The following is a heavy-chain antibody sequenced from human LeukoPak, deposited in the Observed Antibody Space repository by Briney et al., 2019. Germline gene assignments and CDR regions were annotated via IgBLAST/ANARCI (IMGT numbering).Heavy chain of an antibody. CDR3: ARDEGSAYPFDY. D-gene: IGHD3-22*01. Sequence: TSETLSLTCTVSGGSISSSSYYWGWIRQPPGKGLEWIGSIYYSGSTYYNPSLKSRVTISVDTSKNQFSLNLNSVTAADTAVYFCARDEGSAYPFDYWGQGTLVTVSS. CDR2: IYYSGST. J-gene: IGHJ4*02. V-gene: IGHV4-39*07. CDR1: GGSISSSSYY.